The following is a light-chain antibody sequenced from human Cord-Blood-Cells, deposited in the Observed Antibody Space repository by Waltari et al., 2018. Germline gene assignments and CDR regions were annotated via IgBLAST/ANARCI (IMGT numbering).Light chain of an antibody. V-gene: IGLV2-14*01. CDR3: SSYTSSSTLV. CDR2: DVS. J-gene: IGLJ3*02. CDR1: SSDVGGYNY. Sequence: QSALTQPASVSGSPGQSITISCTGTSSDVGGYNYVSWYQQHPDKAPKLRIYDVSNRPSGVSNRFSGYKSGNTASLTISGLQAEDEADYYCSSYTSSSTLVFGGGTKLTVL.